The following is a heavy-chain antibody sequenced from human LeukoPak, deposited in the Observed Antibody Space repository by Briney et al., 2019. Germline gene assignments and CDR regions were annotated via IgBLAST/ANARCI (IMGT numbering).Heavy chain of an antibody. J-gene: IGHJ2*01. Sequence: GGSLRLSCAASAFTFSSYAMSWVRQAPGKGLEWVSSISGSGGSCESTFYADSVKRRFTISRDNSKNTLYLQMNSLRAEDTAVYYCVKDRVTGGPYWFFDLWGRGTLVTVSS. CDR3: VKDRVTGGPYWFFDL. CDR2: ISGSGGSCEST. D-gene: IGHD7-27*01. V-gene: IGHV3-23*01. CDR1: AFTFSSYA.